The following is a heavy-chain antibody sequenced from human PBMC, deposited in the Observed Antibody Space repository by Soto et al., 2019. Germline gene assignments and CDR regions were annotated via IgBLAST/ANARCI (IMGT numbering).Heavy chain of an antibody. J-gene: IGHJ6*02. CDR1: GYTFTSYG. Sequence: ASVKVSCKASGYTFTSYGISWVRQAPGQGLEWMGWISAYNGNTNYAQKLRGRVTMTTDTSTSTAYMELRSLRSDDTAVYYCARVYCSGGSCYGPNYYYYYGMDVWGQGTTVTVSS. CDR3: ARVYCSGGSCYGPNYYYYYGMDV. CDR2: ISAYNGNT. D-gene: IGHD2-15*01. V-gene: IGHV1-18*04.